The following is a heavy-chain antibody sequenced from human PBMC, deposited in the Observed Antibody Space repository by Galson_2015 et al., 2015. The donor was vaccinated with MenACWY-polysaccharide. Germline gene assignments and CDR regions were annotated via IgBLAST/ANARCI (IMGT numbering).Heavy chain of an antibody. Sequence: SETLSLTCTVSGGSIGSYYWTWIRQPPGKGLEYIGYIYYSGSTKYSPSLKSRVTISVDTSKNQFSLKLSSVTAADTAVYYCARYTCTSTSCYFDYWGQGTLVTVSS. D-gene: IGHD2-2*01. V-gene: IGHV4-59*01. J-gene: IGHJ4*02. CDR3: ARYTCTSTSCYFDY. CDR2: IYYSGST. CDR1: GGSIGSYY.